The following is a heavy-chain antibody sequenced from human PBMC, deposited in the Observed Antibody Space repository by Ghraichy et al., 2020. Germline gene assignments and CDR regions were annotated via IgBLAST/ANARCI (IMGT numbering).Heavy chain of an antibody. Sequence: GGSLRLSCAASGFTFSSYSMNWVRQAPGKGLEWVSYISSSSSSTIYYADSVKGRFTISRDNAKNSLYLQMNSLRDEDTAVYYCARDGSSGWTPSHYWGQGTLVTVSS. CDR1: GFTFSSYS. J-gene: IGHJ4*02. D-gene: IGHD6-19*01. CDR2: ISSSSSSTI. CDR3: ARDGSSGWTPSHY. V-gene: IGHV3-48*02.